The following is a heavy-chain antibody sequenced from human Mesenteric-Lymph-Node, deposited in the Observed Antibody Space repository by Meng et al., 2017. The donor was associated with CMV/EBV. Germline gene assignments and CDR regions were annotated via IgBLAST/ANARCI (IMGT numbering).Heavy chain of an antibody. CDR1: GYTFTGFY. CDR2: INPNSGGT. Sequence: ASVKVSCKTSGYTFTGFYVNWVRQAPGQGLEWMGWINPNSGGTNYAQKFQGRVTMTRDTSISTAYMELSRLRSDDTAVYYCARDLRIVGATMMGYWGQGTLVTVSS. D-gene: IGHD1-26*01. J-gene: IGHJ4*02. CDR3: ARDLRIVGATMMGY. V-gene: IGHV1-2*02.